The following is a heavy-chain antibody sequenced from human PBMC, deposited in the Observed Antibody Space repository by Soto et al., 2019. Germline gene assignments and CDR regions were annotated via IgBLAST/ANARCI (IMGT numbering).Heavy chain of an antibody. CDR1: GFTFSDYY. J-gene: IGHJ5*02. CDR2: ISSSSSYT. V-gene: IGHV3-11*06. Sequence: QVQLVESGGGLVKPGGSLRLSCAASGFTFSDYYMSWIRQAPGKGLEWVSYISSSSSYTNYADSVKGRFTISRDNAKNSLYLQMNSLRAEDTAVYYCARVARLGIAARFWFDPWGQGTLVTVSS. CDR3: ARVARLGIAARFWFDP. D-gene: IGHD6-6*01.